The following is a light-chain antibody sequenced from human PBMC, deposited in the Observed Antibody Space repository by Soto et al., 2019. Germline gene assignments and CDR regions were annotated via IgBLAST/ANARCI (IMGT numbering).Light chain of an antibody. CDR2: STN. V-gene: IGLV8-61*01. J-gene: IGLJ2*01. Sequence: QTVVTQEPSFSVSPGGTVTLTCGLSSGSVSTSYYPSWYQQTPGQAPRTLIYSTNTRSSGVPDRFSGSILGNKAALTTTGAQADDESDYYCVLFMGSGTSVFGGGTKLTVL. CDR1: SGSVSTSYY. CDR3: VLFMGSGTSV.